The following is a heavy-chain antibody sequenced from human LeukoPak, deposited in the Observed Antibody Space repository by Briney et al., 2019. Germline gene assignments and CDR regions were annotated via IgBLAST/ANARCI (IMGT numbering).Heavy chain of an antibody. J-gene: IGHJ4*02. CDR3: AKDQWDSVRGVLHD. CDR2: ISGSGDIP. Sequence: PGGSLRLSCAASGFTFSDYAMSWVRQAPGKGLEWVSSISGSGDIPYYADSVKGRFTISRDISENTLYLQMNSLRADDTAAYYCAKDQWDSVRGVLHDWGQGTLVTVSS. D-gene: IGHD3-10*01. V-gene: IGHV3-23*01. CDR1: GFTFSDYA.